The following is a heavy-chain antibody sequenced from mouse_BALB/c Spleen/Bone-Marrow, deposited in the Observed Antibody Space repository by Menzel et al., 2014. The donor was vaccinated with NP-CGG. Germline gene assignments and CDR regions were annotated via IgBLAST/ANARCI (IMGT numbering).Heavy chain of an antibody. CDR3: ARGYGNYWYFDV. D-gene: IGHD2-1*01. V-gene: IGHV1-26*01. CDR2: VNPNNGGT. CDR1: GYSSTGYY. Sequence: EVKVVESGPDLVKPGASVKISCKASGYSSTGYYMHWVKQSHGKSLEWIGRVNPNNGGTSYNQKFKGKAILTVDKSSSTAYMELRSLTSEDSAVYYCARGYGNYWYFDVWGAGTTVTVSS. J-gene: IGHJ1*01.